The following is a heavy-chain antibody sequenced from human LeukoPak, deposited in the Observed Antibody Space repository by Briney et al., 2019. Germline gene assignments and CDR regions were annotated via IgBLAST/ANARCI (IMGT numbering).Heavy chain of an antibody. J-gene: IGHJ4*02. CDR3: ARHLSVEMATITSLDY. CDR2: IYPGGSDT. D-gene: IGHD5-24*01. CDR1: GYSFTSYW. V-gene: IGHV5-51*01. Sequence: GESLKISCKGSGYSFTSYWIGWVRQMPGKGLEWVGIIYPGGSDTRYSPSFQGQVTISADKSISTAYLQWSSLKASDTAMYYCARHLSVEMATITSLDYWGQGTLVTVSS.